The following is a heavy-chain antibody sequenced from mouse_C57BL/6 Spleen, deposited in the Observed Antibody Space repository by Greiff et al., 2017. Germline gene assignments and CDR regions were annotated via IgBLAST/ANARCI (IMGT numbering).Heavy chain of an antibody. Sequence: VQLQQSGPELVKPGASVKISCKASGYAFSSSWMNWVKQRPGKGLEWIGRIYPGDGDTNYNGKFKGKATLTADKSSSTAYMQLSSLTSEDSAVYFCARRRGYDWYFDVWGTGTTVTVSS. CDR3: ARRRGYDWYFDV. V-gene: IGHV1-82*01. CDR1: GYAFSSSW. CDR2: IYPGDGDT. D-gene: IGHD2-2*01. J-gene: IGHJ1*03.